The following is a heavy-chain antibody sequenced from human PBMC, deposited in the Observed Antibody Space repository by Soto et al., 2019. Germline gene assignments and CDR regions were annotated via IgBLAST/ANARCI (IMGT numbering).Heavy chain of an antibody. CDR3: ARVIMDV. Sequence: PGGSLRLSCAASGFTFSADGMHWVRQAPGKGLEWVSYISSSSSTIYYADSVKGRFTISRDNAKNSLYLQMNSLRDEDTAVYYCARVIMDVWGQGTTVTVSS. J-gene: IGHJ6*02. CDR1: GFTFSADG. CDR2: ISSSSSTI. V-gene: IGHV3-48*02.